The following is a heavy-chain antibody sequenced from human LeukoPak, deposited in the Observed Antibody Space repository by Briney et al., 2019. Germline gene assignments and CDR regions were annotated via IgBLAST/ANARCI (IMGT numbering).Heavy chain of an antibody. D-gene: IGHD3-3*01. CDR2: MNPNSGNT. J-gene: IGHJ5*02. CDR3: ARGPLQYYDFRSGYYSNNWFDP. CDR1: GYTFTSYD. V-gene: IGHV1-8*03. Sequence: ASVKVSCKASGYTFTSYDINWVRQATGQGLEWMGWMNPNSGNTGYAQKFQGRVTITRNTSISTAYMELSSLRSEDTDVYYSARGPLQYYDFRSGYYSNNWFDPWGQGPLVTVSS.